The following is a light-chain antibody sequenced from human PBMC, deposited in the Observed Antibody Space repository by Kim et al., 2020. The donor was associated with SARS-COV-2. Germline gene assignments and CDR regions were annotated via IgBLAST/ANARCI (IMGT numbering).Light chain of an antibody. CDR2: GKD. CDR3: NSRDSNDYVV. CDR1: SLRSYY. J-gene: IGLJ2*01. Sequence: SSELTQDTAVSVALGQTVTITCQGDSLRSYYATWYQQKPGQAPKVVIYGKDNRPSGVPDRFSGSSSGNTTYLTITGTQAGDEADYYCNSRDSNDYVVFGG. V-gene: IGLV3-19*01.